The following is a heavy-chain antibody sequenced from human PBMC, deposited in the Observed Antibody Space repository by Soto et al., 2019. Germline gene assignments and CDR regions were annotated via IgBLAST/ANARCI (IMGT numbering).Heavy chain of an antibody. V-gene: IGHV1-18*01. CDR1: GYSFISYG. D-gene: IGHD3-22*01. J-gene: IGHJ4*02. Sequence: QVQLVQSGAEVKKPGASVKVSCKASGYSFISYGISWVRQAPGQGLAWMGWISAYSGNTNYAQKVQGRVTMTTDTSTNTAYMELRSLRSDDTAVYYCARDLSGYYHDNSGWGGHYLCQGTLVTVSS. CDR3: ARDLSGYYHDNSGWGGHY. CDR2: ISAYSGNT.